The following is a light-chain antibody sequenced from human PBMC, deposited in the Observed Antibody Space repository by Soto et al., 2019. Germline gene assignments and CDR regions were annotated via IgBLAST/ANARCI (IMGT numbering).Light chain of an antibody. CDR2: AAS. CDR3: QQANSFTFT. V-gene: IGKV1-12*01. Sequence: DIQMTQSPSSVSASVGDRVTITCRASQGISSWLVWYQQKPGKAPKLLIYAASSLQSGVPSRFSGSGSGTDFMLTISSLQPEDFATYYCQQANSFTFTFGPGTKVDI. CDR1: QGISSW. J-gene: IGKJ3*01.